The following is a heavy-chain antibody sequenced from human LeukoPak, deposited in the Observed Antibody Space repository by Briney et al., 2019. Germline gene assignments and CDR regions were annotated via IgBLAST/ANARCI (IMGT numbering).Heavy chain of an antibody. CDR1: GFTFSNAW. V-gene: IGHV3-15*01. CDR2: IKSKTDGGTT. D-gene: IGHD3-3*01. CDR3: TTDQSKDFWSGDRPNY. Sequence: GGSLRLSCAASGFTFSNAWMSWVRQAPGKGLEWVGRIKSKTDGGTTDYAAPVKGRFTISRDGSKNTLYLQMNSLKTEDTAVYYCTTDQSKDFWSGDRPNYWGQGTLVTVSS. J-gene: IGHJ4*02.